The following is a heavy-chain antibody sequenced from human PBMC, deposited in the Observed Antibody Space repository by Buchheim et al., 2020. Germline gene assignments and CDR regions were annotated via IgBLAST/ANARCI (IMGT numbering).Heavy chain of an antibody. CDR1: GFTFSSYG. V-gene: IGHV3-30*03. CDR3: ARDKGAVPAAMPVPYWWFDP. J-gene: IGHJ5*02. Sequence: QVQLVESGGGVVQPGRSLRLSCAASGFTFSSYGMHWVRQAPGKGLEWVAVISYDGSNKYYADSVKGRFTISRDNSKNMLYLQMNSLRVEDTAVYYCARDKGAVPAAMPVPYWWFDPWGQGTL. CDR2: ISYDGSNK. D-gene: IGHD2-2*01.